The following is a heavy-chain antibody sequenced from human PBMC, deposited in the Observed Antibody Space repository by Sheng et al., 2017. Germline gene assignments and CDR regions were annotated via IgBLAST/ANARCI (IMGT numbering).Heavy chain of an antibody. CDR1: TSGFTFSSLV. Sequence: QVQLVESGGGVVQPGTSLRLSCATSATSGFTFSSLVMYWVRQAPGKGLQWVATISHDGFNKYYADSVKGRFTISRDNSKDTLYLQMNDLTGDDTAVYYCAEGTYWGQGTLVTVSS. CDR2: ISHDGFNK. CDR3: AEGTY. J-gene: IGHJ4*02. V-gene: IGHV3-30-3*02.